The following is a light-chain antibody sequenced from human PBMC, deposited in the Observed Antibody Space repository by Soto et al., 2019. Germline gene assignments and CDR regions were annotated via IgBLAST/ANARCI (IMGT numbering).Light chain of an antibody. CDR3: CSYAGSSTFVV. V-gene: IGLV2-23*01. J-gene: IGLJ2*01. Sequence: QSVLTQPASVSGSPGQSITISCTGTSSDVGSYNLVSWYQQHPGKAPKLMIYEGSKRPSGVSNRFSGSKSGNTASLTISGLHAEDEAYYYCCSYAGSSTFVVFGGGTKVTVL. CDR1: SSDVGSYNL. CDR2: EGS.